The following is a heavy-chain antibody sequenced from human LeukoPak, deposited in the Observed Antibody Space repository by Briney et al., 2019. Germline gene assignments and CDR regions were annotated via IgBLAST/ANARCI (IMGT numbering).Heavy chain of an antibody. CDR2: ISGSGGST. J-gene: IGHJ4*02. Sequence: GGTLRLSCAASGFAFTTYGMNWFRQAPGKGLEWVSAISGSGGSTYYADSVKGRFTISRDNSKNTLYLQMNSLRGEDTAVYYCAKDPSGWYIIGLRDWGQGTLVTVSS. V-gene: IGHV3-23*01. D-gene: IGHD6-19*01. CDR1: GFAFTTYG. CDR3: AKDPSGWYIIGLRD.